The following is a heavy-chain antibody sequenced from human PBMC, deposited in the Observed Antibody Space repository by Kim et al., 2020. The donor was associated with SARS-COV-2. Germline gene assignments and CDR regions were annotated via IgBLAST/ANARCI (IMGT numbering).Heavy chain of an antibody. D-gene: IGHD3-16*01. J-gene: IGHJ4*02. Sequence: GGSLRLSCAASGFTFSSYAMTWVRQAPGKGLEWVSSISSSAYVTYVADSVKGRFTISRDSSGNTLYLQMNSLRAEDTDVYYCVKGGWGSIFDYWGQGTLASVST. CDR3: VKGGWGSIFDY. V-gene: IGHV3-23*01. CDR1: GFTFSSYA. CDR2: ISSSAYVT.